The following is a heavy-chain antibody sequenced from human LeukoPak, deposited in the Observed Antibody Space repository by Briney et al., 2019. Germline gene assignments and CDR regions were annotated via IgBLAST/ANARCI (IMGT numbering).Heavy chain of an antibody. CDR2: ISYDGSNK. D-gene: IGHD3-10*01. J-gene: IGHJ4*02. CDR3: ARERGMVRGVIPVPYFDY. CDR1: GFTFSSYA. V-gene: IGHV3-30-3*01. Sequence: PGRSLRLSCAASGFTFSSYAMHWDRQAPGKGLEWVAVISYDGSNKYYADSVKGRFTISRDNSKNTLYLQMNSLRAEDTAVYYCARERGMVRGVIPVPYFDYWGQGTLVTVSS.